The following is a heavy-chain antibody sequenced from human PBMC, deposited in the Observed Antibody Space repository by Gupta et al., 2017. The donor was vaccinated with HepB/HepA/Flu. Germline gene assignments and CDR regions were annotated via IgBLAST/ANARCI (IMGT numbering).Heavy chain of an antibody. Sequence: QVQLLQSGAEVKKPGASVKVSCKASGYTFTRYYLPWLRQAPGQGLEWMGWINPNTGGTNYAQKFQGWVTMTRDTSITTAYMELSRLRSDDTAIYYCARDRAASSSWYDYWGQGTLVTVSS. J-gene: IGHJ4*02. CDR2: INPNTGGT. CDR1: GYTFTRYY. CDR3: ARDRAASSSWYDY. D-gene: IGHD6-13*01. V-gene: IGHV1-2*04.